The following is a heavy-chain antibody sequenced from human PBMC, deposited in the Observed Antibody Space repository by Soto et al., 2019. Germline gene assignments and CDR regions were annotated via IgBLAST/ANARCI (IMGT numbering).Heavy chain of an antibody. CDR3: ARDVYSSSWYVYNWFDP. CDR1: GFSFSDYY. CDR2: ISSSGSTI. Sequence: QVQLVESGGGLVKPGGSLRLSCAASGFSFSDYYMSWIRQAPGKGLEWVSYISSSGSTIYYADSVKGRFTISRDNAKNSLYLQMNSLRAEDTAVYYCARDVYSSSWYVYNWFDPWGQGTLVTVSS. V-gene: IGHV3-11*01. D-gene: IGHD6-13*01. J-gene: IGHJ5*02.